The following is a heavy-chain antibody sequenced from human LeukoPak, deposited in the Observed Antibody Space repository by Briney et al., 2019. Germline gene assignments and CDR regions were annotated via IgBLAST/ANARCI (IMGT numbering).Heavy chain of an antibody. CDR1: GFTFSSYA. CDR3: ARGPSGSSTSGDWFDP. Sequence: GSLRLSCAASGFTFSSYAMHWVRQAPGKGLEYVSAISSNGGSTYYANSVKGRFTISRDNSKNTLYLQMGSLRAEDMAVYYCARGPSGSSTSGDWFDPWGQGTLVTVSS. V-gene: IGHV3-64*01. CDR2: ISSNGGST. D-gene: IGHD2-2*01. J-gene: IGHJ5*02.